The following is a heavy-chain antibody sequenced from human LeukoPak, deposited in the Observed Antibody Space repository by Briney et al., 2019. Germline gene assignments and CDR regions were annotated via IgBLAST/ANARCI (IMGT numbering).Heavy chain of an antibody. V-gene: IGHV4-34*01. Sequence: GSLRLSCAASGFTFSSYSMMWVRQAPGKGLEWIGEINHSGSTNYNPSLKSRVTISVDTSKNQFSLKLSSVTAADTAVYYCARGGRYSSGWYYYYYYYMDVWGKGTTVTVSS. J-gene: IGHJ6*03. CDR3: ARGGRYSSGWYYYYYYYMDV. CDR2: INHSGST. CDR1: GFTFSSYS. D-gene: IGHD6-19*01.